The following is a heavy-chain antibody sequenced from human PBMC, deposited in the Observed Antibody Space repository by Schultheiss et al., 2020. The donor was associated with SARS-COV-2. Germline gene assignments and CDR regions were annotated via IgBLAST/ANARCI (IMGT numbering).Heavy chain of an antibody. J-gene: IGHJ4*02. D-gene: IGHD5/OR15-5a*01. V-gene: IGHV3-23*01. CDR2: ISGSGGST. CDR1: GFTFSSYW. Sequence: GGSLRLSCAASGFTFSSYWMSWVRQAPGKGLEWVSVISGSGGSTYYADSVKGRFTISRDNSKNTLYLQMNSLRAEDTAVYYCVRDGTVYDTYDFDYWGQGTLVTVSS. CDR3: VRDGTVYDTYDFDY.